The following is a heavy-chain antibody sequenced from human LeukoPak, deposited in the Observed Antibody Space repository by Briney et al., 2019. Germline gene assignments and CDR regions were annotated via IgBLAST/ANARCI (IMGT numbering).Heavy chain of an antibody. D-gene: IGHD3-22*01. CDR1: GCSFIDYY. V-gene: IGHV1-2*02. CDR3: AREYYDSSGTKYAFDI. Sequence: ASVKVSCKASGCSFIDYYIHWVRQAPGQGLEWMGSIDPHSGGTKYAQKLQGRVTMTRDTSISAAYMELSRLRSDDTAVFYCAREYYDSSGTKYAFDIWGQGTRITVSS. CDR2: IDPHSGGT. J-gene: IGHJ3*02.